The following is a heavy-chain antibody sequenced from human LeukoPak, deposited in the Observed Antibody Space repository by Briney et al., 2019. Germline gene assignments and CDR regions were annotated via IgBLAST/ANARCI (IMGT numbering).Heavy chain of an antibody. CDR2: IYYSGST. CDR3: GLTYSSSSKFDY. D-gene: IGHD6-6*01. CDR1: GGSISSSSYY. V-gene: IGHV4-39*01. J-gene: IGHJ4*02. Sequence: VKPSETLSLTCTVSGGSISSSSYYWGWIRQPPGKGLEWIGSIYYSGSTYYNPSLKSRVTISVDTSKNQFSLKLSSVTAIDTAVYYCGLTYSSSSKFDYWGQGTLVTVSS.